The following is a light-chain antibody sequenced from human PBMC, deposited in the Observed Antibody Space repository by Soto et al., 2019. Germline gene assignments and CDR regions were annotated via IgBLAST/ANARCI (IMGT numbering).Light chain of an antibody. CDR2: DAS. CDR3: QQYHWAPNT. Sequence: IVLIQSPATLSLSPGERATLSCRASQSVGSYLAWYQHKPGQAPRLLISDASNRATGIPARFSGSGSGTDFTLTVSRLEPEDFAMYYCQQYHWAPNTFGQGTRLEIK. J-gene: IGKJ5*01. CDR1: QSVGSY. V-gene: IGKV3-11*01.